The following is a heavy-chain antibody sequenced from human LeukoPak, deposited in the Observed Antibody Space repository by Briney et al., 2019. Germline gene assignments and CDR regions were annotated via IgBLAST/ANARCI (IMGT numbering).Heavy chain of an antibody. CDR1: GYTFTGYY. V-gene: IGHV1-2*04. CDR2: INPNSGGT. J-gene: IGHJ5*02. D-gene: IGHD6-13*01. Sequence: ASVKVSCKASGYTFTGYYMHWVRQAPGQGLEWMGWINPNSGGTNYAQKFQGWVTMTRDTSISTAYMELSRLRSGDTAVYYCARGGRIAAAGTNWFDPWGQGTLVTVSS. CDR3: ARGGRIAAAGTNWFDP.